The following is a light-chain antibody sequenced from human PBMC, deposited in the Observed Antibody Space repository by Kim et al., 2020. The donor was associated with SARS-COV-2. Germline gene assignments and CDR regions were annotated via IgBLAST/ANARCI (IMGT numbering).Light chain of an antibody. CDR2: DVS. CDR1: SSDIGHYDY. V-gene: IGLV2-14*03. J-gene: IGLJ3*02. Sequence: QSALTQPASVSGSPGQSITISCTGTSSDIGHYDYVSWYQQHPGKAPKLLIYDVSNRPSGISHRFSGSKSDNTASLTISGLQPEDEADYYCSSYTTYNAGMFGGGTKLTVL. CDR3: SSYTTYNAGM.